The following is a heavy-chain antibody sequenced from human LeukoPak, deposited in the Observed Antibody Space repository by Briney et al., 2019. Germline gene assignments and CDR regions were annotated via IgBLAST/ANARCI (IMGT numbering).Heavy chain of an antibody. CDR3: ATVSDSWAFDY. J-gene: IGHJ4*02. Sequence: PSETLSLTCTVSGGSISSGGYYWSWIRQPPGKGLEWIGYIYHSGSTYYNPSLKSRVTISVDRSKNQFSLKLSSVTAADTAVYYCATVSDSWAFDYWGQGTLVTVSS. CDR2: IYHSGST. CDR1: GGSISSGGYY. D-gene: IGHD6-13*01. V-gene: IGHV4-30-2*01.